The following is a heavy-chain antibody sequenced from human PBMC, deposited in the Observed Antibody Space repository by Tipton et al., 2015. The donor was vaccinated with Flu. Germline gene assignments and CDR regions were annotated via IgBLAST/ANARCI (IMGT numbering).Heavy chain of an antibody. J-gene: IGHJ4*02. CDR3: ARVRNSGYYFDF. Sequence: TLSLTCSVSGYSISSGYYWGCIRQAPEKGLEWIGSIYYSGITYYSSSLKSRVTISPDTSNNQISLRRSYVTAAHPAVYYCARVRNSGYYFDFWGQGALVTVSS. CDR1: GYSISSGYY. D-gene: IGHD6-19*01. V-gene: IGHV4-38-2*02. CDR2: IYYSGIT.